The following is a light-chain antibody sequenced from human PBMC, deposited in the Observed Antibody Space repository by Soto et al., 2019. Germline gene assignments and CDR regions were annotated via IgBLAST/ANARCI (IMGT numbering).Light chain of an antibody. CDR2: GAS. Sequence: EIVLTQSPDTLSLSQGDRATLSFRASQSVSSEYLVWYQQKPGQAPRLLIYGASSRATGIPVRFSGSGSGTDFTLTISRLEPEDFAVYYCQQYGTSPRTFCQVTKVDI. V-gene: IGKV3-20*01. J-gene: IGKJ1*01. CDR3: QQYGTSPRT. CDR1: QSVSSEY.